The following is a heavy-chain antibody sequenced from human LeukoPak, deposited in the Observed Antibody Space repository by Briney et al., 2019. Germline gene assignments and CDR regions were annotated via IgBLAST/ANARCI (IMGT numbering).Heavy chain of an antibody. J-gene: IGHJ3*02. Sequence: GGSLRLSCAASGFTFSSYAMSWVRQAPGKGLEWVSAISGSGGSTYYADSVKGRFTISRDNSKNTLYLQMGSLRAEDMAVYYCARADNYDILTGSGAFDIWGQGTMVTVSS. CDR2: ISGSGGST. D-gene: IGHD3-9*01. V-gene: IGHV3-23*01. CDR1: GFTFSSYA. CDR3: ARADNYDILTGSGAFDI.